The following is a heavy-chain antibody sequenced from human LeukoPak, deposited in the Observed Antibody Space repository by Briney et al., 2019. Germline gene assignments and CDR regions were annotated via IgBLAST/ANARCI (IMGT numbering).Heavy chain of an antibody. CDR3: ARSHMVRGIDY. CDR1: GDSISSYY. Sequence: SETLSLTCAVSGDSISSYYWSWIRQPPGKGLEWIGYIYYSGSTNYNPSLKSRVTISIDTSKNQFSLKLTSVTAADTAQYYCARSHMVRGIDYWGQGTLVTVSS. CDR2: IYYSGST. V-gene: IGHV4-59*08. D-gene: IGHD3-10*01. J-gene: IGHJ4*02.